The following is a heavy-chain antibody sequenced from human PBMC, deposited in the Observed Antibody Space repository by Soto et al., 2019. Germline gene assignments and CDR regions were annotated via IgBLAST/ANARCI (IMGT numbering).Heavy chain of an antibody. CDR1: GGSFSGHS. J-gene: IGHJ5*01. CDR2: INHSGRV. V-gene: IGHV4-34*01. CDR3: STRAYDTNGYYRFDP. D-gene: IGHD3-22*01. Sequence: SETLSLTCAVYGGSFSGHSWTWIRQSPGKGLEWIGDINHSGRVNYSPSLKSRVTISLDTPKNQFSLTLSAVTAADTAMYYCSTRAYDTNGYYRFDPWGQGTLVTVSS.